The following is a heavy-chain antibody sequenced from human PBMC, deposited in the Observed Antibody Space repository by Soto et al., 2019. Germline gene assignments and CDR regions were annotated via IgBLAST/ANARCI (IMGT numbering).Heavy chain of an antibody. Sequence: SETLSLTCTVSGDSISSYYWTWIRQPPGKGLEWIGYIFYSGSTNYNPSLKSRVTISVDTSKNQFSLKLSSVTAADTAVYYCARHYSAYSSSDWFDPWGQGTLVPVSS. J-gene: IGHJ5*02. CDR1: GDSISSYY. D-gene: IGHD6-6*01. CDR3: ARHYSAYSSSDWFDP. V-gene: IGHV4-59*08. CDR2: IFYSGST.